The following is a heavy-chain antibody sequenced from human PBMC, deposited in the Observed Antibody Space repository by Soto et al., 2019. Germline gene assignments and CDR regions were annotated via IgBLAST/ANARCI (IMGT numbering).Heavy chain of an antibody. J-gene: IGHJ4*02. D-gene: IGHD5-12*01. Sequence: QVQLVESGGGVVQPGRSLRLSCAASGFTFSSYGMHWVRQAPGKGLEWVAVISYDGSNKFYADSVKGRFTISRDNSKNALYLQMHSLRAEDTAVYSCAKDLDYPYYFDYWGQGTLVTVSS. CDR2: ISYDGSNK. V-gene: IGHV3-30*18. CDR3: AKDLDYPYYFDY. CDR1: GFTFSSYG.